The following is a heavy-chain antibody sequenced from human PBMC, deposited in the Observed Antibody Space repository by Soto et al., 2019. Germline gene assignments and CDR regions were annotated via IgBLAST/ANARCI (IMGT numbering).Heavy chain of an antibody. V-gene: IGHV3-48*04. CDR1: GFSVKRYW. CDR2: ISSTSIYT. J-gene: IGHJ6*02. D-gene: IGHD2-2*01. Sequence: DVQLVESGGGLVQPGGSLRLSCGASGFSVKRYWMHWVRQAPGKGLEWVSYISSTSIYTNYADSVKGRFTISRDNAKNSLYLQMDSLTAEDTGVYYCTRDGGEIIPAAIGGGYGMDVWGQGTTVTVSS. CDR3: TRDGGEIIPAAIGGGYGMDV.